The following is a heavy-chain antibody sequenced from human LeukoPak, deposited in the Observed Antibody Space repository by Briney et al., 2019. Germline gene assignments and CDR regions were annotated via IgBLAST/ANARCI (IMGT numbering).Heavy chain of an antibody. D-gene: IGHD3-22*01. Sequence: GGSLRLSCAASGFTFSTYAMHWVRQAPGKGLEWVAVISYDGSNKYYADSVKGRFTISRDNSKNTLYLQMNGLRAEDTAVYYCARDGDTSGYSDWGQGTLVTVSS. CDR2: ISYDGSNK. V-gene: IGHV3-30*03. CDR3: ARDGDTSGYSD. CDR1: GFTFSTYA. J-gene: IGHJ4*02.